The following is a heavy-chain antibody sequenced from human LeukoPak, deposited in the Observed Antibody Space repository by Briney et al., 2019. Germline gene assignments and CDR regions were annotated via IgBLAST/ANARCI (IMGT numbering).Heavy chain of an antibody. Sequence: QSGGPLTLSCAPSGFTFNNYVLSLVRQAPGKGLEWVSSISDSGGSTYYADSLKGRFTISRDNSKNTLYLQMTNLRAADTAVYYCAKDLSRAVAADWFDPWDQGSLVTVSS. V-gene: IGHV3-23*01. CDR3: AKDLSRAVAADWFDP. CDR2: ISDSGGST. D-gene: IGHD6-19*01. CDR1: GFTFNNYV. J-gene: IGHJ5*02.